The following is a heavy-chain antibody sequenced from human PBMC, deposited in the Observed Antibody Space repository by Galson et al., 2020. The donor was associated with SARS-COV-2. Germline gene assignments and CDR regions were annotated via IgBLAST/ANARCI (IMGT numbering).Heavy chain of an antibody. Sequence: GGSLRLSCAASGFTFSSYGMHWVRQAPGKGLEWVAVISYDGSNKYYADSVKGRFTISRDNSKNTLYLQMNSLRAEDTAVYYCANYDRVVAANWFDPWGQGTLVTVSS. J-gene: IGHJ5*02. D-gene: IGHD2-15*01. CDR1: GFTFSSYG. CDR3: ANYDRVVAANWFDP. V-gene: IGHV3-30*18. CDR2: ISYDGSNK.